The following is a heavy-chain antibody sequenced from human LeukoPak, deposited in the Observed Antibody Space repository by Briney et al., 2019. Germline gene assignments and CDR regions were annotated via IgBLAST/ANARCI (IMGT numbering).Heavy chain of an antibody. J-gene: IGHJ4*02. D-gene: IGHD1-26*01. CDR1: GYTFTGYY. V-gene: IGHV1-2*02. CDR3: ARDGTALDY. CDR2: INPKTLGT. Sequence: GASMKVSCKASGYTFTGYYIHWVRQAPGHGLEWMGWINPKTLGTNYAQKFRGRVTMTSDTSIRTVYMELSRLRANDTAVYFCARDGTALDYWGQGTLVTVSS.